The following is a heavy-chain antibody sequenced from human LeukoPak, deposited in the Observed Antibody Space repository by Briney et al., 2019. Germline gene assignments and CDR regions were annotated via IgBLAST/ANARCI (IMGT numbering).Heavy chain of an antibody. V-gene: IGHV3-66*02. CDR2: IYSGGTT. Sequence: PGGSLRLSCVDSGFTVSSNYMSWVRKAPGKGLEWVSVIYSGGTTYYADSVKGRFTISRDKSKNTLFLQMNSLRAEDTAVYFCARSVASSYDPFDIWGQGTMVTVSS. CDR1: GFTVSSNY. CDR3: ARSVASSYDPFDI. J-gene: IGHJ3*02. D-gene: IGHD5-12*01.